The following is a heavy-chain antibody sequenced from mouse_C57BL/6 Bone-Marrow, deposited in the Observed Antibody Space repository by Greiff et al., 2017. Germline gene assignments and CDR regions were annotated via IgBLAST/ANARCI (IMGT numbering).Heavy chain of an antibody. CDR2: ISGGGGNT. V-gene: IGHV5-9*01. CDR1: GFTFSSYT. Sequence: DVMLVESGGGLVKPGGSLKLSCAASGFTFSSYTMSWVRQTPEKRLEWVATISGGGGNTYYPDSVKGRFTISRDNAKNTLYLQMSSLRSEDTALYYCARGGYGHYYAMDYWGQGTSVTVSS. J-gene: IGHJ4*01. CDR3: ARGGYGHYYAMDY. D-gene: IGHD1-1*01.